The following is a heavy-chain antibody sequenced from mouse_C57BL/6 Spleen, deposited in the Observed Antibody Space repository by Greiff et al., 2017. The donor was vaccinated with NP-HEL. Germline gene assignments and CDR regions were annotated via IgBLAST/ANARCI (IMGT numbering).Heavy chain of an antibody. CDR3: ARPDFWFAY. CDR2: ISSGGSYT. J-gene: IGHJ3*01. Sequence: EVQVVESGGGLVKPGGSLKLSCAASGFTFSSYGMSWVRQTPDKRLEWVATISSGGSYTYYPDSVKGRFTISRDNAKNTLYLQMSSLKSEDTAMYYCARPDFWFAYWGQGTLVTVSA. CDR1: GFTFSSYG. V-gene: IGHV5-6*01.